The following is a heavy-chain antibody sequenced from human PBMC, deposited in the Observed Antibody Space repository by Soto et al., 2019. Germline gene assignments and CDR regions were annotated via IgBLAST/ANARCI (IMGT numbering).Heavy chain of an antibody. CDR1: GGSFSPND. CDR2: IYYGGTT. J-gene: IGHJ4*02. D-gene: IGHD3-9*01. Sequence: PSETLSLTCTVSGGSFSPNDWSWIRQPPGKGLEWVGYIYYGGTTSYNPSLQSRVTISLETSKSQFSLRLTNMDPVDTATYYCAHMGLRYFDWLLPPYYFDYWGQGTLVTVSS. CDR3: AHMGLRYFDWLLPPYYFDY. V-gene: IGHV4-59*01.